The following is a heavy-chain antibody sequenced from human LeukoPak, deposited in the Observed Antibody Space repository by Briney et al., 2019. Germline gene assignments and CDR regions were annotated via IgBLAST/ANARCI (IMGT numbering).Heavy chain of an antibody. V-gene: IGHV1-69*13. Sequence: GASVKVSCKASGGTFSSYAISWVRQAPGQGLEWMGGIIPIFGTANYAQKFQGRVTITADESTSTAYMELSSLRSEATAGYYCARGSMDDAFDIWGQGTMVTVSS. CDR3: ARGSMDDAFDI. CDR1: GGTFSSYA. J-gene: IGHJ3*02. D-gene: IGHD2/OR15-2a*01. CDR2: IIPIFGTA.